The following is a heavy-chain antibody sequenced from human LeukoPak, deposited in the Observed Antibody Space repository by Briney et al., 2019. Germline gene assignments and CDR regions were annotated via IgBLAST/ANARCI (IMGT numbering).Heavy chain of an antibody. D-gene: IGHD6-19*01. J-gene: IGHJ4*02. CDR1: GGSFSGYY. CDR2: INHSGST. V-gene: IGHV4-34*01. CDR3: ARARSGSGWSY. Sequence: SETLSLTCAVYGGSFSGYYWSWIRQPPGKGLEWIGEINHSGSTNYNPSLKSRVTISVDTSKNQFLLNLSSVTAADTAVYYCARARSGSGWSYWGQGTLVTISS.